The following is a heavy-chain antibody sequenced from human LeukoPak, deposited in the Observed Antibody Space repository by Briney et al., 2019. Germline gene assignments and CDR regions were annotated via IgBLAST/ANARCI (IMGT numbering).Heavy chain of an antibody. V-gene: IGHV3-30*18. D-gene: IGHD6-19*01. CDR2: ISYDGSNK. Sequence: PGRSLRLSCAASGFTFSSYGMHWVRQAPGKGLEWVAVISYDGSNKYYADSVKGRFTISRDNSKNTLYLQMNSLRAEDTAVYYCANTLTGSSGWLALYWGQGTLVTVSS. J-gene: IGHJ4*02. CDR1: GFTFSSYG. CDR3: ANTLTGSSGWLALY.